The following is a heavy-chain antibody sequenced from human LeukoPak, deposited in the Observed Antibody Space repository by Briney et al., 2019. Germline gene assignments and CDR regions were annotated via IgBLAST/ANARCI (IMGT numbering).Heavy chain of an antibody. Sequence: SETLSLTCTVSGGSISSSSYYWGWIRQPPGKGLEWIGSIYYSGSTYYNPSLKSRVTISVDTSKNQFSLKLSSVTAADTAVYYCARRHDYYDSSGYYYTWGQGTLVTVSP. CDR3: ARRHDYYDSSGYYYT. CDR1: GGSISSSSYY. CDR2: IYYSGST. D-gene: IGHD3-22*01. V-gene: IGHV4-39*01. J-gene: IGHJ5*02.